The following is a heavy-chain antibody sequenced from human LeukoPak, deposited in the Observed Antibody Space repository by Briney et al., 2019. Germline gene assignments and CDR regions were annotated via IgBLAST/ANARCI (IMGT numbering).Heavy chain of an antibody. V-gene: IGHV1-69*06. J-gene: IGHJ4*02. D-gene: IGHD3-16*02. Sequence: SVKVSCKASGYTFTGYYMHWVRQAPGQGLEWMGGIIPIFATANYAQKFQGRVTITADKSTSTSYMELSSLRSEDTAVYYCAGGGFHLGELSFVPGKFLDYWGQGTLVTVSS. CDR1: GYTFTGYY. CDR3: AGGGFHLGELSFVPGKFLDY. CDR2: IIPIFATA.